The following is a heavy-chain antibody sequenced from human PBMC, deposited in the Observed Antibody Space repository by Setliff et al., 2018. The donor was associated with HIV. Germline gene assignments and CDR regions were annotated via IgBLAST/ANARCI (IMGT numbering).Heavy chain of an antibody. CDR1: GGSISSYY. D-gene: IGHD3-22*01. CDR2: IYTSGST. J-gene: IGHJ3*02. CDR3: ARSYDSSGYYYLDAFDI. V-gene: IGHV4-4*07. Sequence: SETLSLTCTVSGGSISSYYWGWIRQPAGKGLEWIGRIYTSGSTNYNPSLKSRVTMSVGTSKNQFSLKLSSVTAADTAVYYCARSYDSSGYYYLDAFDIWGQGTVVTVSS.